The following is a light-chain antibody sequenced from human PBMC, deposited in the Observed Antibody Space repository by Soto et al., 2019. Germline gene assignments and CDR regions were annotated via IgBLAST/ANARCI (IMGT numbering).Light chain of an antibody. Sequence: QSVLTQPRSVSGSPGQSVTISCTGTSSDVGGYNYVSWYQQHPGKAPKLMIYDVSKRPSGVPDRFSGSKSGNTASLTISGLQAEDEADYYCCSYAGSYTGVFGGGTKLTGL. J-gene: IGLJ2*01. CDR2: DVS. CDR3: CSYAGSYTGV. V-gene: IGLV2-11*01. CDR1: SSDVGGYNY.